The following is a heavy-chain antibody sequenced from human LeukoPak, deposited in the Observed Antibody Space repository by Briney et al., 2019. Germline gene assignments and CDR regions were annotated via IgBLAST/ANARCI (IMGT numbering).Heavy chain of an antibody. V-gene: IGHV4-39*01. J-gene: IGHJ6*03. CDR3: ARQISDYYYYYIDV. CDR1: GGSITSSSYY. Sequence: SETLSLTCTVSGGSITSSSYYWGWIRQPPGKGLEWIVNVYNGGTTYYNSSLKSRVTIFEDTSKNCFSLMLSSVTAADTAVYYCARQISDYYYYYIDVWGKGTTVIVSS. CDR2: VYNGGTT.